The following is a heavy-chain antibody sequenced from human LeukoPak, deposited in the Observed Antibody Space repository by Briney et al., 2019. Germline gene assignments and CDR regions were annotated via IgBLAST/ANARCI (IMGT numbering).Heavy chain of an antibody. CDR2: IYNSGST. CDR3: VRDRELNY. V-gene: IGHV4-59*01. CDR1: GVSISIYY. J-gene: IGHJ4*02. D-gene: IGHD1-7*01. Sequence: PSETLSLTCTVSGVSISIYYWSWIRQPPGKGLEWIGYIYNSGSTSYNPSLKSRATISADTSINQFSLKLSSVTAADTAVYYCVRDRELNYWGQGTLVTVSS.